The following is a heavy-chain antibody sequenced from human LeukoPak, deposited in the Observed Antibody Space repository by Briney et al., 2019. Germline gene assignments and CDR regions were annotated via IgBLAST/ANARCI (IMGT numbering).Heavy chain of an antibody. CDR1: GFTFSSYA. CDR3: ARANVVVAAATQPGKRNYYYYYGMDV. Sequence: QPGRSLRLSCAASGFTFSSYAVHWVRQAPGKGLEWVAVISYDGSNKYYADSVKGRFTISRDNSKNTLYLQMNSLRAEDTAVYYCARANVVVAAATQPGKRNYYYYYGMDVWGQGTTVTVSS. V-gene: IGHV3-30*04. CDR2: ISYDGSNK. D-gene: IGHD2-15*01. J-gene: IGHJ6*02.